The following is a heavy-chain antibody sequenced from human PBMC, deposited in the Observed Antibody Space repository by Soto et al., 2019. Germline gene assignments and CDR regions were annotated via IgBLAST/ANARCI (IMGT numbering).Heavy chain of an antibody. CDR1: GFTFSNYA. CDR2: ISESGDST. V-gene: IGHV3-23*01. CDR3: AKDALAIFGVTRMSSFFDV. Sequence: GGSLRLSCAASGFTFSNYAMSWVRQAPGKGLEWVSLISESGDSTNYADSVKGRFTIYRDNSKNTLYLQMNSLRAEDTALYYCAKDALAIFGVTRMSSFFDVWGRGTLVTVSS. D-gene: IGHD3-3*01. J-gene: IGHJ4*01.